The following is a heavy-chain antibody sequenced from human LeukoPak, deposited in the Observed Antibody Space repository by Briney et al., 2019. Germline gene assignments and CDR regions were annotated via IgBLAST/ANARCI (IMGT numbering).Heavy chain of an antibody. Sequence: PGRSLRLSCAASGFTFSSYGMHWVRQGPGKGLEWVAVIWYDGSNKYYADSVKGRFTISRDNSKNTLYLQMNSLRAEDTAVYYCARDTVTADYWGQGTLVTVSS. CDR1: GFTFSSYG. J-gene: IGHJ4*02. D-gene: IGHD4-17*01. CDR3: ARDTVTADY. CDR2: IWYDGSNK. V-gene: IGHV3-33*01.